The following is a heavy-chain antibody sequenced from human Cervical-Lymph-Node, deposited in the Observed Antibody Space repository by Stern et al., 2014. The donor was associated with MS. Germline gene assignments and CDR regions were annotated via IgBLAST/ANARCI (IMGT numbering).Heavy chain of an antibody. CDR1: GFSFRDYG. CDR3: ATIAAAGDFDH. D-gene: IGHD6-25*01. J-gene: IGHJ4*02. CDR2: ISYGGSDT. V-gene: IGHV3-30*03. Sequence: QVQLVESGGGVVQPGRSLRLSCAASGFSFRDYGMNWVRQAPGKGLEWVALISYGGSDTYYADSVRGRLTISRDNSKNTLYLQINSLRAEDTAVYYCATIAAAGDFDHWGQGTLVTVSS.